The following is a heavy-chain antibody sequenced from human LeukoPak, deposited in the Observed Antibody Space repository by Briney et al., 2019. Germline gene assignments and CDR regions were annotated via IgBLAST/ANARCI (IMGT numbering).Heavy chain of an antibody. CDR1: GGSFSGYY. Sequence: PSETLSPTCAVYGGSFSGYYWSWIRQPPGKGLEWIGEINHSGSTNYNPSLKSRVTISVDTSKNQFSLKLSSVTAADTAVYYCARAYSSGYYYALNYWGQGTLVTVSS. CDR2: INHSGST. J-gene: IGHJ4*02. CDR3: ARAYSSGYYYALNY. V-gene: IGHV4-34*01. D-gene: IGHD3-22*01.